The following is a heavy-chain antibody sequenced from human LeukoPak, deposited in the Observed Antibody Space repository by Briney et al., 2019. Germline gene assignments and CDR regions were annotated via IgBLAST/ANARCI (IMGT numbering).Heavy chain of an antibody. Sequence: SSETLSLTCTVSGGSISSYYWSWIRQPPGKGLEWIGYIYYSGSTNYNPSLKSRVTISVDTSKNQFSLKLSSVTAADTAVYYCARRPDGVRAFDIWGQGTMVTVSS. D-gene: IGHD3-10*01. J-gene: IGHJ3*02. V-gene: IGHV4-59*08. CDR3: ARRPDGVRAFDI. CDR1: GGSISSYY. CDR2: IYYSGST.